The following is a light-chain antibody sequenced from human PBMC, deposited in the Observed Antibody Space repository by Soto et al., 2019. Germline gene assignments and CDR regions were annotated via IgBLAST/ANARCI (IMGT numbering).Light chain of an antibody. J-gene: IGLJ2*01. CDR2: ADK. CDR1: SGSIGSNY. V-gene: IGLV6-57*04. Sequence: NFMLTQPHSVSESPGQTVTISCTRSSGSIGSNYVQWYQQRPGSAPTTVIYADKQRPSGVPDRFSGSTDGSSNSASLTISGLQTEDEADYYCQSYDSSSVVFGGGTKVTVL. CDR3: QSYDSSSVV.